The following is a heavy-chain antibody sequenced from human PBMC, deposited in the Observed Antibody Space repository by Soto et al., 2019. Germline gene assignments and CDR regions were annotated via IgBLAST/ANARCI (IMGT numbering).Heavy chain of an antibody. CDR1: GFTFSSYG. Sequence: QVQLVESGGGVVQPGRSLRLSCAASGFTFSSYGMHWVQAPGKGLEWVAVIWYDGTNKYYADSVKGRFPISRDNSKNTLYLQMNSLSAEDTAVFYCAKSITPRPNYFDYWGQGTLVTVSS. J-gene: IGHJ4*02. D-gene: IGHD3-10*01. CDR3: AKSITPRPNYFDY. V-gene: IGHV3-33*06. CDR2: IWYDGTNK.